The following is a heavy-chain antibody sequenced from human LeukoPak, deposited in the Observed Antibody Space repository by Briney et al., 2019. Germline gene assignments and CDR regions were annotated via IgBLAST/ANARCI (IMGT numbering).Heavy chain of an antibody. V-gene: IGHV3-23*01. D-gene: IGHD3-10*02. CDR1: GFTFTDYA. CDR3: AKDLKCST. CDR2: ISGAGGGT. Sequence: GGSLRLSCAVSGFTFTDYAMTWVRQAPGKGLEWVSGISGAGGGTYYAASVKGRFTISRDNSKNTLYLLMNSLRAEDTAVYYCAKDLKCSTWGQGTLVTVSS. J-gene: IGHJ5*02.